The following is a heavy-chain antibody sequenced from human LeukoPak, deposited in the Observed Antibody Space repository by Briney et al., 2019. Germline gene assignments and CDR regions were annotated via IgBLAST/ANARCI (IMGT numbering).Heavy chain of an antibody. CDR3: ANLWFGEFNPYYFDY. Sequence: GGSLRLSCVASGFTFSSYGMHWVRQAPGKGLEWVAVISYDGSNKYYADSVKGRFTISRDNSKNTLYLQMNSLRAEDTAVYYCANLWFGEFNPYYFDYWGQGTLVTVSS. CDR1: GFTFSSYG. D-gene: IGHD3-10*01. V-gene: IGHV3-30*18. CDR2: ISYDGSNK. J-gene: IGHJ4*02.